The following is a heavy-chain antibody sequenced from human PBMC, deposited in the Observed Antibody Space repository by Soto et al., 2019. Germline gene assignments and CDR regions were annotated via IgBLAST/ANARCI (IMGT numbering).Heavy chain of an antibody. D-gene: IGHD4-17*01. CDR1: GGSISSYY. J-gene: IGHJ1*01. CDR2: IYYSGST. CDR3: ARVDYTTVVTH. V-gene: IGHV4-59*01. Sequence: LSETLSLTCTVSGGSISSYYWSWIRQPPGKGLEWIGYIYYSGSTNYNPSLKSRVTISVDTSKNQFSLKLSSVTAADTAVYYCARVDYTTVVTHWGQGTLVTVSS.